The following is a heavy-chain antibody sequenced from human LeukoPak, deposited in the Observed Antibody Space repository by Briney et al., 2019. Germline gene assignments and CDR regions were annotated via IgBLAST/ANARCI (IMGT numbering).Heavy chain of an antibody. J-gene: IGHJ4*02. CDR2: INPNSGGT. V-gene: IGHV1-2*06. Sequence: ASVKVSCKASGYTFTGYYMHWVRQAPGQGLEWMGRINPNSGGTNYAQKFQGRVTMTRDTSISTAYMELSRLRSDDTAVYYCARVTSSWAGFDYWGLGTLVTVSS. CDR3: ARVTSSWAGFDY. CDR1: GYTFTGYY. D-gene: IGHD6-13*01.